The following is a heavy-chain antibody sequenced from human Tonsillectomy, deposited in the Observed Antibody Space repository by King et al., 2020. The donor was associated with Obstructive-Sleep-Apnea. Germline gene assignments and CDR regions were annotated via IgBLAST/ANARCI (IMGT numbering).Heavy chain of an antibody. J-gene: IGHJ4*02. V-gene: IGHV3-30-3*01. D-gene: IGHD5-18*01. CDR2: ISYDGSNK. CDR1: GFTFSSYA. Sequence: VQLVESGGGVVQPGRSLRLSCAASGFTFSSYAMHWVRQAPGKELEVVAVISYDGSNKYYADSVKGRFTISRDNSKNTLYLQMNSLRAEDTAVYYCARPSPPDTAMVYFDYWGQGTLVTVSS. CDR3: ARPSPPDTAMVYFDY.